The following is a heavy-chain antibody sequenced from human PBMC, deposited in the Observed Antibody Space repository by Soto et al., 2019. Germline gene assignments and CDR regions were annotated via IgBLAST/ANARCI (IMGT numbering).Heavy chain of an antibody. V-gene: IGHV4-59*02. J-gene: IGHJ5*01. CDR2: VYDSGST. CDR3: AIVFKCDGQETYKLDS. CDR1: GASVINDY. D-gene: IGHD3-10*01. Sequence: SETLSLTCTVTGASVINDYWNWIRQPPGKGLEWIGFVYDSGSTSYNSSLKSRLTISVDTSNNQLSLKMTSVTAADTAMYYCAIVFKCDGQETYKLDSCSRGTLVTGSA.